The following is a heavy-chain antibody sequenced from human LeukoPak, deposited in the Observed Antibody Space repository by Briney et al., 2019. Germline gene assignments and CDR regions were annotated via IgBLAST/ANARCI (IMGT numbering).Heavy chain of an antibody. CDR1: GGSISSFY. J-gene: IGHJ4*02. D-gene: IGHD2-15*01. V-gene: IGHV4-4*07. CDR2: IYSSGST. Sequence: PSETLSLTCTVSGGSISSFYWSWFRQPAGKGLEWIGRIYSSGSTNYNPSLKSRVTMSVDTFKNQFSLKLSSVTAADTAVYYCARVLGWAAFDHWGQGTLVTVSS. CDR3: ARVLGWAAFDH.